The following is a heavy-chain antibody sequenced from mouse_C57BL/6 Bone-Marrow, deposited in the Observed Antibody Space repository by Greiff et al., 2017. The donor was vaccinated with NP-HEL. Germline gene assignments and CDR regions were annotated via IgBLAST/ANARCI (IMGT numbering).Heavy chain of an antibody. CDR1: GYTFTSYW. CDR3: ARRLLSAYAMDY. J-gene: IGHJ4*01. CDR2: IDPSDSET. Sequence: VQLQQPGAELVRPGSSVKLSCKASGYTFTSYWMHWVKQRPIQGLEWIGNIDPSDSETHYNQKFKDKATLTVDKSSSTAYMQLSSLTSEDSAVYYCARRLLSAYAMDYWGQGTSVTVSS. V-gene: IGHV1-52*01. D-gene: IGHD2-13*01.